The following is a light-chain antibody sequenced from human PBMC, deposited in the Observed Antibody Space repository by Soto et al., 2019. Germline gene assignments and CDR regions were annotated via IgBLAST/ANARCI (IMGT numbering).Light chain of an antibody. CDR3: TSWHDSLNGRV. V-gene: IGLV1-47*01. J-gene: IGLJ1*01. Sequence: QSVLTPPPSASGTPEQRVTFSCSASKSDIGRNYVFCYQQLPGMAPKLLIYRTIQRPSGVPDRFSASESVTSASLAISGLRSEEESDYYCTSWHDSLNGRVFGTGTKV. CDR2: RTI. CDR1: KSDIGRNY.